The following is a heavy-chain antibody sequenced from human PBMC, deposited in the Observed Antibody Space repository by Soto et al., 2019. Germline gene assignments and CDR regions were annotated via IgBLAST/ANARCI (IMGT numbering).Heavy chain of an antibody. V-gene: IGHV3-48*02. CDR3: ATGGTSSPLDD. Sequence: EVQLVDSGGGLVQPGGSLRLSCAASGFPFSTYSMNWVRQAPGKGLEWISYITYSGSPIYYADSVKGRFTISRDNAKDSLYLQMNSLRDDDTAMYYCATGGTSSPLDDWGQGTLVTVSS. D-gene: IGHD6-6*01. CDR1: GFPFSTYS. CDR2: ITYSGSPI. J-gene: IGHJ4*02.